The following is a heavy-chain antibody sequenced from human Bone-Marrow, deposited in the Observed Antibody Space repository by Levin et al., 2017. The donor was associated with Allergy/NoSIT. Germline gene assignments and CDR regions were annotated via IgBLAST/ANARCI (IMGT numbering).Heavy chain of an antibody. CDR3: ATEDYFRLDY. J-gene: IGHJ4*02. CDR1: GFTFSNYY. CDR2: IKTDGSTK. Sequence: QPGGSLRLSCEVSGFTFSNYYMSWIRQAPGKGLEWVAKIKTDGSTKTYADSVRGRFTISRDNSKNSLFLQMSSLRAEDTAIYYCATEDYFRLDYWGQGTLVTVSS. D-gene: IGHD2/OR15-2a*01. V-gene: IGHV3-7*01.